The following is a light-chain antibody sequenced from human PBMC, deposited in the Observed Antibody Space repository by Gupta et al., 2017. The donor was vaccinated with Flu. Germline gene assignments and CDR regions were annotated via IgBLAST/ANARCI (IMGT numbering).Light chain of an antibody. V-gene: IGLV1-44*01. CDR2: RHN. CDR1: SSNIGSNA. CDR3: AAWDDSLTGRV. Sequence: ISCSGSSSNIGSNAVNWYQQLPGKAHKLLIDRHNQRPSGVPDRVAGSKSGTSASLAISGLQSEDEADYYCAAWDDSLTGRVFGGGTKVTGL. J-gene: IGLJ3*02.